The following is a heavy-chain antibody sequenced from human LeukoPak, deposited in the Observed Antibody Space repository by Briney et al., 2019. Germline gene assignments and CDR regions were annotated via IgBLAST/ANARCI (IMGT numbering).Heavy chain of an antibody. J-gene: IGHJ4*02. Sequence: GGSLRLSCAASGFTFSTYWMNWVRQAPGKGLEWVANIKRDGSEIYYVDSVKGRFTISRDNAGNSLSLQMNSLRAEDTAVYYCARVPSDYGYFDSWGQGTLVTVSS. V-gene: IGHV3-7*03. CDR3: ARVPSDYGYFDS. CDR2: IKRDGSEI. CDR1: GFTFSTYW. D-gene: IGHD4-17*01.